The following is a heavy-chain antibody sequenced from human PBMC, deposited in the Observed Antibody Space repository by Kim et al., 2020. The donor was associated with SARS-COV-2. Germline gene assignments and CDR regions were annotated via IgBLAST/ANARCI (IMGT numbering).Heavy chain of an antibody. CDR2: IYSGGSST. V-gene: IGHV3-23*03. CDR1: GFTFSSYA. D-gene: IGHD4-17*01. CDR3: ARMGPYGDYEPVDY. J-gene: IGHJ4*02. Sequence: GGSLRLSCAASGFTFSSYAMSWVRQAPGKGLEWVSVIYSGGSSTYYADSVKGRFTISRDNSKNTLYLQMNSLRAEDTAVYYCARMGPYGDYEPVDYWGQGTLVTVSS.